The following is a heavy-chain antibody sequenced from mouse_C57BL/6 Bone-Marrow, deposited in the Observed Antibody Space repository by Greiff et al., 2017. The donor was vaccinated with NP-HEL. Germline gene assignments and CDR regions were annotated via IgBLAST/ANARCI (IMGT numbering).Heavy chain of an antibody. V-gene: IGHV1-80*01. CDR3: AREATTVVGKNFDY. J-gene: IGHJ2*01. CDR1: GYAFSSYW. CDR2: IYPGDGDT. Sequence: QVQLKESGAELVKPGASVKISCKASGYAFSSYWMNWVKQRPGKGLEWIGQIYPGDGDTNYNGKFKGKATLTADKSSSTAYMQLSSLTSEDSAVYFCAREATTVVGKNFDYWGQGTTLTVSS. D-gene: IGHD1-1*01.